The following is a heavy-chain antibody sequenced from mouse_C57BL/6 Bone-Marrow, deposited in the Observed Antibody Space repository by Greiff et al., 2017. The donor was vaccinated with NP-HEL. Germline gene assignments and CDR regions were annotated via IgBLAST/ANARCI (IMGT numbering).Heavy chain of an antibody. CDR2: IHPTDSDT. D-gene: IGHD3-1*01. J-gene: IGHJ2*01. V-gene: IGHV1-74*01. CDR1: GYTFTSYW. Sequence: QVQLQQPGAELVKPGASVKVSCKASGYTFTSYWMHWVKPRPGQGLEWIGRIHPTDSDTNYNQKFKGKATLTVDKSSSTAYMQLSSLTSEDSSVYYCAMFGLCSYFDFWGTGTTLTVSS. CDR3: AMFGLCSYFDF.